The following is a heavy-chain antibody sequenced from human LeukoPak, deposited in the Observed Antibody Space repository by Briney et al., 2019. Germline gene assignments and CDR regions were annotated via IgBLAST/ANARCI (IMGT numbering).Heavy chain of an antibody. CDR2: IIPIFGTA. V-gene: IGHV1-69*13. CDR1: GYTFTSYG. D-gene: IGHD3-3*01. Sequence: SVKVSCKASGYTFTSYGISWVRQAPGQGLEWMGGIIPIFGTANYAQKFQGRVTITADESTSTAYMELSSLRSEDTAVYYCARGTYYDFWSGYSYYMDVWGKGTTVTVSS. CDR3: ARGTYYDFWSGYSYYMDV. J-gene: IGHJ6*03.